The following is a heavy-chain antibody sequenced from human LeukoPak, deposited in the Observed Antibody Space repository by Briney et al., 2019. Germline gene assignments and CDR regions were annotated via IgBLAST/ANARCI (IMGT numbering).Heavy chain of an antibody. D-gene: IGHD3-16*01. V-gene: IGHV3-23*01. CDR2: ISGSGGST. CDR1: GFTFSSYA. J-gene: IGHJ5*02. Sequence: GGSLRLSCAASGFTFSSYAMNWVRQAPGKGLEWVSAISGSGGSTYYADSVKGRFIISRGNSKNTLYLQMNSLRAEDTAVYYCAKSSGFPGGWFDPWGQGTLVTVSS. CDR3: AKSSGFPGGWFDP.